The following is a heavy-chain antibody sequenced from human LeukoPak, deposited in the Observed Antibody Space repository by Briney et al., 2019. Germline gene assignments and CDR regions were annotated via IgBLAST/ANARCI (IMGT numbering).Heavy chain of an antibody. Sequence: PGGSLRLSCAASGFTFSSYDMHWVRQTTGKGLEWVSPIGIAGDTYYPGSVKGRFTISRENAKNSLYLQMNSLRAGDTAVYYCARAPPYSSASWGYYGMDVWGQGTTVTVSS. CDR2: IGIAGDT. J-gene: IGHJ6*02. CDR1: GFTFSSYD. CDR3: ARAPPYSSASWGYYGMDV. D-gene: IGHD6-6*01. V-gene: IGHV3-13*01.